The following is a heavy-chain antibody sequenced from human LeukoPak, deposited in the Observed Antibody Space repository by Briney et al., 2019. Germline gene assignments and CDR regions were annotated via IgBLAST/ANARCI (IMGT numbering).Heavy chain of an antibody. J-gene: IGHJ4*02. CDR2: ISWNSGSI. CDR1: GFTFDDYA. CDR3: AKDSGFGYSSSTFDY. V-gene: IGHV3-9*01. D-gene: IGHD6-6*01. Sequence: PGGSLRLSCAASGFTFDDYAMHWVRQAPGKGLEWVSGISWNSGSIGYADFVKGRFTISRDNAKNSLYLQMNSLRAEDTALYYCAKDSGFGYSSSTFDYWGQGTLVTVSS.